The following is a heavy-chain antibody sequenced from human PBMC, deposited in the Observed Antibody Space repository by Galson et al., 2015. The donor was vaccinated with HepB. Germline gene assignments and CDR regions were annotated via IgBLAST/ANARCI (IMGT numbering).Heavy chain of an antibody. D-gene: IGHD3-16*01. CDR3: ARTMITFGGDNSFDP. CDR1: GYSFTSYW. Sequence: QSGAEVKKPGESLKISCKGSGYSFTSYWIGWVRQMPGKGLEWMGIIYPGDSDTRYSPSFQGQVTISADKSISTAYLQWSSLKASDTAMYYCARTMITFGGDNSFDPWGQGTLVTVSS. CDR2: IYPGDSDT. V-gene: IGHV5-51*01. J-gene: IGHJ5*02.